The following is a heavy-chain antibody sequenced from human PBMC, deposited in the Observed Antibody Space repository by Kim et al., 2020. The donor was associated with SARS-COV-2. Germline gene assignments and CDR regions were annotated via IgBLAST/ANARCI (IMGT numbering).Heavy chain of an antibody. D-gene: IGHD4-17*01. J-gene: IGHJ6*02. V-gene: IGHV3-13*04. CDR1: GFTFSSYD. CDR2: IGTAGDT. CDR3: ARAFYGGTYYYYYGMDV. Sequence: GGSLRLSCAASGFTFSSYDMHWVRQATGKGLEWVSAIGTAGDTSYPGSVKGRFTISRENAKNSLYLQMNSLRAGDTAVYYCARAFYGGTYYYYYGMDVWGQGTTVTVSS.